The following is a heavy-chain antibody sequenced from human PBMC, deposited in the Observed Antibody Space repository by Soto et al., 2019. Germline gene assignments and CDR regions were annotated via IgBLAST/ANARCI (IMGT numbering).Heavy chain of an antibody. J-gene: IGHJ5*02. CDR3: ARERGYCSSTSCRTKNWFDP. D-gene: IGHD2-2*01. CDR2: INPNSGGT. CDR1: GYTFTGYY. V-gene: IGHV1-2*04. Sequence: ASVKVSCKASGYTFTGYYMHWVRQAPGQGLEWMGWINPNSGGTNYAQKFQGWVTMTRDTSISTAYMELSRLRSDDTAVYYCARERGYCSSTSCRTKNWFDPWGQGTLVTVSS.